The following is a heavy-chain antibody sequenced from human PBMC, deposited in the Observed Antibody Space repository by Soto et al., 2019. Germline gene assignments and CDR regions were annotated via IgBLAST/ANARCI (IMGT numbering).Heavy chain of an antibody. CDR2: IWYDGSNK. V-gene: IGHV3-33*01. J-gene: IGHJ6*02. Sequence: QVQLVESGGGVVQPGRSLRLSCAASGFTFSSYGMHWVRQAPGKGLEWVAVIWYDGSNKYYADSVKGRFTISRDNSKNTLYLQMNSLRAEDTAVYYCARDIYSSSWYRRYYYYYGMDVWGQGTTVTVSS. CDR1: GFTFSSYG. D-gene: IGHD6-13*01. CDR3: ARDIYSSSWYRRYYYYYGMDV.